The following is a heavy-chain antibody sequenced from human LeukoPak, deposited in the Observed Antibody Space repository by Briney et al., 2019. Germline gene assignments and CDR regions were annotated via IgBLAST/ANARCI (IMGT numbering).Heavy chain of an antibody. Sequence: PSETLSLPCSVSGGPINRYYWSWLRDPPGKGRVWFGYIYYSGSPNYNPSLKSRVTISVDTSKNQFSLKLSSVTAADTAVYYCARESGYYGSGSYYGDYYGMDVWGKGTTVTVSS. D-gene: IGHD3-10*01. CDR3: ARESGYYGSGSYYGDYYGMDV. CDR2: IYYSGSP. J-gene: IGHJ6*04. V-gene: IGHV4-59*13. CDR1: GGPINRYY.